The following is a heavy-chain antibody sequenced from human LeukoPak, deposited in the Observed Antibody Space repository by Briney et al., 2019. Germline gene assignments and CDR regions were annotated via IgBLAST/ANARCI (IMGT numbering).Heavy chain of an antibody. Sequence: PGGSLRLSCAASGFTFSSYAMHWVRQAPGKGLEWVAVISYDGSNKYYADSVKGRFTISRDNSKNTLYLQMNSLRAEDTAVYYCAKVAGWTMADFDYWGQGTLVTVSS. CDR1: GFTFSSYA. J-gene: IGHJ4*02. CDR3: AKVAGWTMADFDY. CDR2: ISYDGSNK. D-gene: IGHD4/OR15-4a*01. V-gene: IGHV3-30-3*01.